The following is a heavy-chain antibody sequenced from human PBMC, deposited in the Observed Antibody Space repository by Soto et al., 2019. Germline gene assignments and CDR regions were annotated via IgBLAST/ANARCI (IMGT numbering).Heavy chain of an antibody. D-gene: IGHD2-21*02. CDR2: IIPIFGTA. J-gene: IGHJ6*02. Sequence: QVQLVQSGAEVKKPGSSVKVSCKASGGTFSSYAISWVRQAPGQGLEWMGGIIPIFGTANYAQKFQGRVTITADKSTSTAYMELSSLRSEDTAVYYCARDQGICGGDCYGYYYYYGMDGWGQGTTVTVSS. CDR3: ARDQGICGGDCYGYYYYYGMDG. V-gene: IGHV1-69*06. CDR1: GGTFSSYA.